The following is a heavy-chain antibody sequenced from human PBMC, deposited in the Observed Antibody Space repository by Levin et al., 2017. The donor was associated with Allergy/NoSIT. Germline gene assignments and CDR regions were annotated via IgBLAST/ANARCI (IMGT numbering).Heavy chain of an antibody. D-gene: IGHD3-10*01. Sequence: SCAASGFTFSTYSMNWVRQAPGKGLEWVSYISSSSSTIYYADSVKGRFTISRDNAKNSLYLQMNSLRAEDTAVYYCARDWGSYYYGSGSPQFDYWGQGTLVTVSS. V-gene: IGHV3-48*01. CDR1: GFTFSTYS. CDR2: ISSSSSTI. CDR3: ARDWGSYYYGSGSPQFDY. J-gene: IGHJ4*02.